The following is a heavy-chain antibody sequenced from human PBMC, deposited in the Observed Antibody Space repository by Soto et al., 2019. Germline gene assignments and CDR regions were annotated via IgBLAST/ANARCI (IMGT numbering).Heavy chain of an antibody. CDR1: GFTFSDHY. J-gene: IGHJ3*01. CDR3: ARGYSSGWYGDAFDV. CDR2: TRNKANSYTT. Sequence: EVQVVESGGGLVQPGGSLRLSCAAFGFTFSDHYMDWVRQAPGKGLEWVGRTRNKANSYTTEYAASVKGRFTISRDDSKNSLYLQMNSLKPEDTAVYYCARGYSSGWYGDAFDVWGQGTTVIVSS. D-gene: IGHD6-19*01. V-gene: IGHV3-72*01.